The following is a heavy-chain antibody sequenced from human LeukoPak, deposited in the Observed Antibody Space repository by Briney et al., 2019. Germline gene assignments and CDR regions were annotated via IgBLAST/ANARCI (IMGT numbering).Heavy chain of an antibody. D-gene: IGHD6-19*01. CDR1: GGSISSGSYY. CDR3: ARELGSGWPLDY. V-gene: IGHV4-61*02. CDR2: IYTSGST. Sequence: PSQTLSLTCTVSGGSISSGSYYWSWIRQPAGKGLEWIGRIYTSGSTNYNPSLKSRVTISVDTSKNQFSLKLSSVTAADTAVYYCARELGSGWPLDYWGQGTLVTVSS. J-gene: IGHJ4*02.